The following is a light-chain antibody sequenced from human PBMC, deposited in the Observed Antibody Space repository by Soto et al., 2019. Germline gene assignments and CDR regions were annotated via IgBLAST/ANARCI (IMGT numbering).Light chain of an antibody. Sequence: DIQMTQSPSSLSASVGDRVTITCRASQGISNYLAWYQQKPGKVPKLLIYAASTLQSGVPSRFSGSGSVTDFTLSISSLQPEDVATYYCQKYNSAPRIFGGGTKVEIK. CDR1: QGISNY. CDR2: AAS. V-gene: IGKV1-27*01. J-gene: IGKJ4*01. CDR3: QKYNSAPRI.